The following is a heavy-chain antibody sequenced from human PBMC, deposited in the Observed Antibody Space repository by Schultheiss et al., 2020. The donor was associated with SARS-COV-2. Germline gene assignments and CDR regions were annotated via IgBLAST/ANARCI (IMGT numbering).Heavy chain of an antibody. CDR3: ARRRQDTNAYSYFDS. V-gene: IGHV4-59*08. Sequence: SETLSLTCAVYGGSFSGYYWSWIRQPPGKGLDPIGNIYFTGITKYNPSLKSRVTISIDTSKNQFSLKLNSVTAADTAVYYCARRRQDTNAYSYFDSWGQGTLVTVSS. CDR1: GGSFSGYY. D-gene: IGHD4-11*01. J-gene: IGHJ4*02. CDR2: IYFTGIT.